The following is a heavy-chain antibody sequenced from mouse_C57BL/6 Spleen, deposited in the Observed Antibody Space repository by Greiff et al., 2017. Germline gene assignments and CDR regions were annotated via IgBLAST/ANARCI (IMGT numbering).Heavy chain of an antibody. CDR1: GYAFSSYW. Sequence: QVQLQQSGAELVKPGASVKISCKASGYAFSSYWMNWVKQRPGKGLEWIGQIYPGDGDTNYNGKFKGKATLTADKSSSTAYMQLSSLTSEDSAVYFCARSDHSNHEGFAYWGQGTLVTVSA. CDR2: IYPGDGDT. D-gene: IGHD2-5*01. CDR3: ARSDHSNHEGFAY. J-gene: IGHJ3*01. V-gene: IGHV1-80*01.